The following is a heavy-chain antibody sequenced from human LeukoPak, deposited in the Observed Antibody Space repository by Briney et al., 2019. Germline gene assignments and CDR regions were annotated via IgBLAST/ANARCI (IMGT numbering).Heavy chain of an antibody. CDR2: IICSVDNT. CDR3: AKDVGSSWSYYFDY. V-gene: IGHV3-23*01. CDR1: GFSFSSYA. D-gene: IGHD6-13*01. Sequence: GGSLRLSCAASGFSFSSYAMSWVRKAPEKGLEWVSGIICSVDNTYYADSVKGRFTISRDNSKNTLYLKMNSLRAEDTAVYYCAKDVGSSWSYYFDYWGQGTLVTVSS. J-gene: IGHJ4*02.